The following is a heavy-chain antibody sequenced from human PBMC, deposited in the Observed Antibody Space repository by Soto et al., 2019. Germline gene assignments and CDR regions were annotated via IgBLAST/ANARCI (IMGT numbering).Heavy chain of an antibody. J-gene: IGHJ6*03. D-gene: IGHD3-10*01. CDR1: GFTFSSYA. CDR3: AEDPWYGSGSYFDYYYYMDV. V-gene: IGHV3-23*01. CDR2: ISGSGRST. Sequence: GGSLRLSCAASGFTFSSYAMSWVRQAPGKGLEWVSAISGSGRSTYYADSVKGRFTISRDNSKNTLYLQMNRLRAEDMGVYDCAEDPWYGSGSYFDYYYYMDVWGKGTTVTVSS.